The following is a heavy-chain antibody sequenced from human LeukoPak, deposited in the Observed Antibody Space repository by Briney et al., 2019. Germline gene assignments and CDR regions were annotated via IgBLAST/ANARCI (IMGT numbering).Heavy chain of an antibody. CDR1: GFTFSDYY. CDR2: ISSSGSTI. V-gene: IGHV3-11*01. CDR3: ARDEGGMVTAIPGWFDP. J-gene: IGHJ5*02. D-gene: IGHD2-21*02. Sequence: GGSLRLSCAASGFTFSDYYMSWIRQAPGKGLEWVSYISSSGSTIYYADSVKGRFTISRDNAKTSLYLQMNSLRAEDTAVYYCARDEGGMVTAIPGWFDPWGQGTLVTVSP.